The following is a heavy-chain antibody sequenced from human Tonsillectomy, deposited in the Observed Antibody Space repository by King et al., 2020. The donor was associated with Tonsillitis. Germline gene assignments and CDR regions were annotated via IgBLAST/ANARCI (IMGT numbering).Heavy chain of an antibody. CDR2: ISSINNNI. CDR1: GFTFSSYT. CDR3: ARDVLWSLPPHFDY. V-gene: IGHV3-21*06. J-gene: IGHJ4*02. D-gene: IGHD2-8*02. Sequence: VQLVESGGGLVKPGGSLRLSCAASGFTFSSYTMNWVRQAPGKGLEWVSSISSINNNIFYADSVKGRFTISRDNANNSLYLQMNSLRVEDTAVYYCARDVLWSLPPHFDYWGQGTLVTVSS.